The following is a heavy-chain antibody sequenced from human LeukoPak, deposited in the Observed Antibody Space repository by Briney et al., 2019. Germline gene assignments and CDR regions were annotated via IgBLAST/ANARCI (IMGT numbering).Heavy chain of an antibody. D-gene: IGHD3-10*01. CDR1: GFTFSSYE. CDR2: ISSSGSTI. CDR3: ARGGTRPNYGSGSKYYMDV. J-gene: IGHJ6*03. Sequence: GGSLRLSCAASGFTFSSYEMNWVRQAPGKGLEWVSYISSSGSTIYYADSVKGRFTISRDNAKNSLYLQMNSLRAEDTAVYYCARGGTRPNYGSGSKYYMDVWGKGTTVTVSS. V-gene: IGHV3-48*03.